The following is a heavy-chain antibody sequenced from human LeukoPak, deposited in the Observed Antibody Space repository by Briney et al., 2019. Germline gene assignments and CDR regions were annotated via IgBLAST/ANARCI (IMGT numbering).Heavy chain of an antibody. CDR1: EYTFTDYF. J-gene: IGHJ4*02. CDR2: INLNSGGT. CDR3: ARFSGSSKFDY. Sequence: ASVKVSCKTSEYTFTDYFLHWVRQAPGQGLEWMGWINLNSGGTNYAQKFQGRVTMTRDTSISTAYIELGSLISDDTAMYCCARFSGSSKFDYWGQGTLVTVSS. V-gene: IGHV1-2*02. D-gene: IGHD1-26*01.